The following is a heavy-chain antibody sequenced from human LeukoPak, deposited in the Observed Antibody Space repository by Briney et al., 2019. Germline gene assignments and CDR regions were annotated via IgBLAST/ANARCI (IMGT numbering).Heavy chain of an antibody. CDR1: GGSVSSGSYY. V-gene: IGHV4-61*01. Sequence: PSETLSLTCTVSGGSVSSGSYYWSCIRQPPGKGLEWIGYIYYSGSTNYNPSLKSRVTMSVDTSKNQFSLKLSSVTAADTAVYYCARDRTRLGGYYFDYWGQGTLVTVSS. J-gene: IGHJ4*02. CDR3: ARDRTRLGGYYFDY. CDR2: IYYSGST. D-gene: IGHD3-10*01.